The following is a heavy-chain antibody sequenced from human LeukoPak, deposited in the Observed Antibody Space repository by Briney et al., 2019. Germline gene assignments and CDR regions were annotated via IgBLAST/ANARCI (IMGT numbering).Heavy chain of an antibody. CDR3: ARDRGVYMGGDKEFDV. CDR2: IYYRGTT. J-gene: IGHJ3*01. Sequence: KPSETLSLTCSVSGGSITSRDFYWGWIRQSPGKGLEWIGSIYYRGTTYYTPSLRSRVTLSVDTYKNQFSLRLPSVTAPDTAGYYCARDRGVYMGGDKEFDVWLQGT. D-gene: IGHD2-8*02. CDR1: GGSITSRDFY. V-gene: IGHV4-39*07.